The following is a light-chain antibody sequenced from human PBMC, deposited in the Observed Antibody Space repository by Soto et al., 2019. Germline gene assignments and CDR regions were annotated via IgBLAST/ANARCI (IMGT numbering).Light chain of an antibody. CDR3: SSYTSATTYV. CDR2: DVS. CDR1: SSDVGAYNY. Sequence: SVLTQPASVSGSPGQSITISCTATSSDVGAYNYDSWYQQYPGEAPKVIIYDVSHRSAGVSNRFSGSKSGNTASLTISGLQTQDEADYYCSSYTSATTYVFGTGTKVTVL. J-gene: IGLJ1*01. V-gene: IGLV2-14*01.